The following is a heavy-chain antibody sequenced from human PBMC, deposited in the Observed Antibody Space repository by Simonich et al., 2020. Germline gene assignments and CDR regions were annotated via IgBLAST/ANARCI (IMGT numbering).Heavy chain of an antibody. Sequence: VHGGAEVKKPGASVKVSCKVSGYTLTELSMHWVRQAPGKGLEWMGVFDPEDGETIYAQKFQGRGTMTEDTSTDTAYMELSSLRSEDTAVYYCATGNLPTTQGGVFDYWGQGTLVTVSS. D-gene: IGHD5-12*01. J-gene: IGHJ4*02. CDR1: GYTLTELS. V-gene: IGHV1-24*01. CDR3: ATGNLPTTQGGVFDY. CDR2: FDPEDGET.